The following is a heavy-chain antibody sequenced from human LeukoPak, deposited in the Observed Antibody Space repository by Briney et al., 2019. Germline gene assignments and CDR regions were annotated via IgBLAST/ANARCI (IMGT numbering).Heavy chain of an antibody. V-gene: IGHV4-39*07. CDR2: IYYSGST. D-gene: IGHD1-26*01. Sequence: SETLSLTCTVSGGSISSSSYYWGWIRQPPGKGLEWIGSIYYSGSTYYNPSLKSRVTISVDTSKNQFSLKLSSVTAADTAVYYCARASYGSYLGWWYFDYWGQGTLVTVSS. CDR3: ARASYGSYLGWWYFDY. J-gene: IGHJ4*02. CDR1: GGSISSSSYY.